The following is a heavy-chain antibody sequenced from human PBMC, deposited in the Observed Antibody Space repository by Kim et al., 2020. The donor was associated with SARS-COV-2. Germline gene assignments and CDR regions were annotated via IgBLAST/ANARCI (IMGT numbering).Heavy chain of an antibody. V-gene: IGHV1-3*01. CDR1: GYTFSDYS. J-gene: IGHJ4*02. Sequence: ASVKVSCKASGYTFSDYSIHWVRQAPGQRLEYMGWINAGNVNTGYSQNFQGRVTITMDTFATTTYMEVSSLRSEDTAVYYCARGKWLADFWGQGTLVTVS. D-gene: IGHD6-19*01. CDR3: ARGKWLADF. CDR2: INAGNVNT.